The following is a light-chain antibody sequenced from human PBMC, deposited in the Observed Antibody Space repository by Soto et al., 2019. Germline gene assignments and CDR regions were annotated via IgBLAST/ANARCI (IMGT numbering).Light chain of an antibody. Sequence: DIQMTQSPSTLSASVGDRVTITCRASQSISFWLAWYQQKPGKAPRLLIYKASTLDSGVPSRFSGSGSGTEFTLTISSLQPDDLASYYCQLYTSYVWTFGQGTEV. V-gene: IGKV1-5*03. J-gene: IGKJ1*01. CDR2: KAS. CDR3: QLYTSYVWT. CDR1: QSISFW.